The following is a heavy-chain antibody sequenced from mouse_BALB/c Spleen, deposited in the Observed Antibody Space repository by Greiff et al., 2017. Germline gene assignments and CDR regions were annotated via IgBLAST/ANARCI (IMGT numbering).Heavy chain of an antibody. CDR3: ARRITKGGFAY. V-gene: IGHV5-17*02. D-gene: IGHD1-1*01. Sequence: DVKLVESGGGLVQPGGSRKLSCAASGFTFSSFGMHWVRQAPEKGLEWVAYISSGSSTIYYADTVKGRFTISRDNPKNTLFLQMTSLRSEDTAMYYCARRITKGGFAYWGQGTLVTVSA. J-gene: IGHJ3*01. CDR1: GFTFSSFG. CDR2: ISSGSSTI.